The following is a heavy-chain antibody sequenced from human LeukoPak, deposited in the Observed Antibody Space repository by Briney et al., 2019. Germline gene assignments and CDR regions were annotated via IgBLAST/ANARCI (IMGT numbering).Heavy chain of an antibody. D-gene: IGHD2-15*01. J-gene: IGHJ6*02. V-gene: IGHV4-59*01. CDR1: GGSISSYY. CDR2: IYCSGST. Sequence: PSETLSLTCTVSGGSISSYYWSWIRQPPGKGLEWIGYIYCSGSTNYIPSLKSRVTISVDTSKNQFSLKLSSVTAADTAVYYCARVIASGRYYYYGMDVWGQGTTVTVSS. CDR3: ARVIASGRYYYYGMDV.